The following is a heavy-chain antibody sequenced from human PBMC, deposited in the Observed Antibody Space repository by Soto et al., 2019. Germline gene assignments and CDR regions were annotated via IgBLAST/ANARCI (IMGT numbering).Heavy chain of an antibody. D-gene: IGHD6-19*01. CDR1: GDSVSSNSAA. CDR3: ARGFWSSGWYDSDWFDP. J-gene: IGHJ5*02. Sequence: SQTLSLTFAISGDSVSSNSAAWIWIRQSPSRGLEWLGRTYYRSKWYNDYAVSVKSRITINPDTSKNQFSLQLNSVTPEDTAVYYCARGFWSSGWYDSDWFDPWGQGTLVTVSS. V-gene: IGHV6-1*01. CDR2: TYYRSKWYN.